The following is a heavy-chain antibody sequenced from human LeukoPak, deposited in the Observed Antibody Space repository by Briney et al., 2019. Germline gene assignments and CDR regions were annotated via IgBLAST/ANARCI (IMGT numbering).Heavy chain of an antibody. Sequence: PGGSLRLSCAASGFIVSSKYMNGVRQAPGKGLEWVSVVSSGGDTYYADSVRGRFVISRDHSKNTLYLQMNGLRAEDTAVYYCTRGVWDWGQGTLVTVSS. D-gene: IGHD1-26*01. CDR2: VSSGGDT. J-gene: IGHJ4*02. CDR1: GFIVSSKY. CDR3: TRGVWD. V-gene: IGHV3-53*01.